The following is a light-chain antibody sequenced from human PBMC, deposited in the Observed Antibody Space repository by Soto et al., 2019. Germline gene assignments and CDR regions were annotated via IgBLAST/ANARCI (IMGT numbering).Light chain of an antibody. J-gene: IGKJ2*01. V-gene: IGKV3-20*01. CDR3: QQYNSWPYT. CDR1: ESVVSNY. Sequence: EIVLTQSPGTLSLSPGERATLSCRATESVVSNYLAWYQLKPGQAPRLLIYDASSRATGIPDRFSGSGSGTEFTLTISSLQSEDFAVYYCQQYNSWPYTFGQGTKLEIK. CDR2: DAS.